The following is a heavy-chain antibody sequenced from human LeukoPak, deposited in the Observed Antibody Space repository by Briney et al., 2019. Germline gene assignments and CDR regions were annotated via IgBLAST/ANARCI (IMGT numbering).Heavy chain of an antibody. CDR1: GGSISSYY. J-gene: IGHJ4*02. Sequence: PSETLSLTCTVSGGSISSYYWSWIRQPAGKGLEWIGRIYTSGSTNYNPSLKSRVTMSVDTSKNQFSLKLSSVTAADTAVYYCARARPRRVGATTPFDYWGQGTLVTVSS. CDR3: ARARPRRVGATTPFDY. V-gene: IGHV4-4*07. D-gene: IGHD1-26*01. CDR2: IYTSGST.